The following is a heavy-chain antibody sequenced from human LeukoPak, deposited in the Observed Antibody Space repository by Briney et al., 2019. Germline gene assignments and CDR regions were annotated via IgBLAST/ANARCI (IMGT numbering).Heavy chain of an antibody. D-gene: IGHD5-12*01. V-gene: IGHV5-51*01. CDR2: IYPGDSDT. CDR3: ARLGEYSGYDYSGWFDP. CDR1: GYSFTSYW. J-gene: IGHJ5*02. Sequence: GESLKISCKGSGYSFTSYWIGWVRQMPGKGLEWMGIIYPGDSDTRYSPSFQGQVTISADKSISTAYLQWSSLKASDTAMYYCARLGEYSGYDYSGWFDPWGQGTLVTVSS.